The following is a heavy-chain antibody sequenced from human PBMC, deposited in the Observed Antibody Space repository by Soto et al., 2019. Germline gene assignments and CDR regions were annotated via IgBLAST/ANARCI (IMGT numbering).Heavy chain of an antibody. Sequence: QVQLQESGPGLVKPSQTLSLTCTVSGGSISSGGYYWSWIRQHPGKGLEWIGYIYYSRSTYYNPSLKSRVTISVDTSKNQSSLKLSSVTAADTAVYYCARGGIVVVVAARDAFDIWGQGTMVTVSS. D-gene: IGHD2-15*01. J-gene: IGHJ3*02. CDR3: ARGGIVVVVAARDAFDI. V-gene: IGHV4-31*03. CDR2: IYYSRST. CDR1: GGSISSGGYY.